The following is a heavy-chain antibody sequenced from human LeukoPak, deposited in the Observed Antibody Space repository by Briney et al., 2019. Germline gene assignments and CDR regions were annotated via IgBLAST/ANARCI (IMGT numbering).Heavy chain of an antibody. CDR3: ATIPSGSKGVYYYYYMDV. CDR2: INHSGST. V-gene: IGHV4-34*01. CDR1: GGSFSGYY. Sequence: SETLSLTCAVYGGSFSGYYWSWICQPPGKGLEWIGEINHSGSTNYNPSLKSRVTISVDTSKNQFSLKLSSVTAADTAVYYCATIPSGSKGVYYYYYMDVWGKGTTVTVSS. D-gene: IGHD1-26*01. J-gene: IGHJ6*03.